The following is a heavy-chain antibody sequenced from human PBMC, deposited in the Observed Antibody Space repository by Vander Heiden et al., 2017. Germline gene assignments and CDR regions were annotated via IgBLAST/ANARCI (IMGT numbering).Heavy chain of an antibody. CDR1: GFSFSIYA. CDR2: IWFDGSNT. Sequence: QVQLVDCGGDVVQPGRSLLLFCAASGFSFSIYAMHCVRQAKGKGLEWVAVIWFDGSNTQYADSVKGRFTISRDNSKETMFRQMNSLRDEDTAVYYCARDSLNIAAPYYDYGMDVWGQGTTVTVSS. V-gene: IGHV3-33*01. D-gene: IGHD3-16*01. CDR3: ARDSLNIAAPYYDYGMDV. J-gene: IGHJ6*02.